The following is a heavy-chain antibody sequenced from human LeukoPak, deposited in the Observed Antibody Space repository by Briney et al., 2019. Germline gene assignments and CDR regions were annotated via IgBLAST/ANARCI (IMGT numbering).Heavy chain of an antibody. D-gene: IGHD4-23*01. CDR1: GYSFTSYW. J-gene: IGHJ5*02. V-gene: IGHV5-51*01. CDR2: IYPGDSDT. Sequence: GESLKISCKVSGYSFTSYWIGWVRQMPGKGLEWMGIIYPGDSDTRYRPSFQGHVTISADKSISTAYLQWSSLKASDTAMYYCARQDRAYGGKTRGWFDPWGQGTLVTVSS. CDR3: ARQDRAYGGKTRGWFDP.